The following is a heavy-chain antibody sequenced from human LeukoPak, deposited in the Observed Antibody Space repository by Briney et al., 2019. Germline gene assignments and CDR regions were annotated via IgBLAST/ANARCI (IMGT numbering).Heavy chain of an antibody. CDR1: GFTFSSHA. CDR3: AKDFLGSIPDAFDV. D-gene: IGHD1-26*01. Sequence: GGSLRLSCEASGFTFSSHAMSWIRQAPGKGLEWVSGISGSGGNTYYADSVKGRFTISRDNSKNTLWLQMNSLTAEDTAIYHCAKDFLGSIPDAFDVWGQGTMVTVSS. CDR2: ISGSGGNT. V-gene: IGHV3-23*01. J-gene: IGHJ3*01.